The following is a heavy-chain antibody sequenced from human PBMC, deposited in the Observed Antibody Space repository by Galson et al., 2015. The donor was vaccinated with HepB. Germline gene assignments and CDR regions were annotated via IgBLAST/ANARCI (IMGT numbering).Heavy chain of an antibody. D-gene: IGHD2-2*01. CDR2: IYYSGST. V-gene: IGHV4-31*03. J-gene: IGHJ6*02. CDR1: GGSISSVGYY. Sequence: TLSLTCTVSGGSISSVGYYWSWIRQHPGKGLEWIGYIYYSGSTYYNPSLKSRVTISVDTSKNQFSLKLSSVTAADTAVYYCARDRPARSTTSHMMDVWGQGTTVSVSS. CDR3: ARDRPARSTTSHMMDV.